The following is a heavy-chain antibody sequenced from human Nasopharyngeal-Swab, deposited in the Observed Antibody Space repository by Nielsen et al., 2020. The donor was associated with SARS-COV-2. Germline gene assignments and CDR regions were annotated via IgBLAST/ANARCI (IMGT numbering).Heavy chain of an antibody. CDR1: GFTFSSYA. CDR2: ISYDGSNK. Sequence: LSLTCAASGFTFSSYAMHWVRQAPGKGLEWVAVISYDGSNKYYADSVKGRFTISRDNSKNTLYLQMNSLRAEDTAVYYCARDLDLYCGGDCSTWGGLDYWGQGTLVTVSS. J-gene: IGHJ4*02. D-gene: IGHD2-21*02. V-gene: IGHV3-30-3*01. CDR3: ARDLDLYCGGDCSTWGGLDY.